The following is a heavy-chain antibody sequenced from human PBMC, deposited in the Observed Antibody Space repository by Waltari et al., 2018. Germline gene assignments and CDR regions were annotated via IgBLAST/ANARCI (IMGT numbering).Heavy chain of an antibody. J-gene: IGHJ3*02. V-gene: IGHV4-34*01. CDR3: ARARRYLDAFDI. D-gene: IGHD3-9*01. CDR1: GGSFSGYY. CDR2: INHSGST. Sequence: QVQLQQWGAGLLKPSETLSLTCAVYGGSFSGYYWSWIRQPPGKGLEWIGEINHSGSTNYNPSLKSRVTISVDTSKNQFSLKLSSVTAADTAVYYCARARRYLDAFDIWGQGTMVTVSS.